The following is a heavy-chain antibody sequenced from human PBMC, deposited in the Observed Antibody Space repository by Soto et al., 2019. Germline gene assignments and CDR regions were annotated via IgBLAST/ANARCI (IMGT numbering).Heavy chain of an antibody. J-gene: IGHJ3*02. Sequence: GGPVKVSCKASGYTFTSYGISCVRQAPGQGLEWMGWISAYNGNTHYAQKLQGRVTMTTDTSTSTAYMELRSLRSDDTAVYYCARDLGDAFDIWGQGTMVTVSS. V-gene: IGHV1-18*01. CDR2: ISAYNGNT. CDR3: ARDLGDAFDI. CDR1: GYTFTSYG.